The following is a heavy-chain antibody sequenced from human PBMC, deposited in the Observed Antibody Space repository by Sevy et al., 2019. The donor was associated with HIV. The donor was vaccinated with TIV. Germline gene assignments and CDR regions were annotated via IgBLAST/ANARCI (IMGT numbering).Heavy chain of an antibody. CDR3: ARDMPYGGNSTGIDY. J-gene: IGHJ4*02. V-gene: IGHV4-59*01. CDR2: IYYSGST. CDR1: GGSISSYY. Sequence: SETLSLTCTVSGGSISSYYWSWIRQPPGKGLEWIGYIYYSGSTNYNPSLKSRVTISVDTSKNQFSLKLSSVTAADTAVYYCARDMPYGGNSTGIDYWGQGTLVTVSS. D-gene: IGHD4-17*01.